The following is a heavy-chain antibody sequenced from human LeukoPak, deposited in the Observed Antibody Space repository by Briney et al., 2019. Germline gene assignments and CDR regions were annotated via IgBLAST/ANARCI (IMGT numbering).Heavy chain of an antibody. CDR3: AKDGAAADAHFDY. Sequence: GGSLRLSCAASGFTFSSYAMSWVRQAPGKGLEWVSAISGSGGSTYYADSVKGRFTISRDNSKNTLYLQMNSLRAEDTAIYYCAKDGAAADAHFDYWGQGTLVTVSS. D-gene: IGHD6-25*01. J-gene: IGHJ4*02. CDR2: ISGSGGST. V-gene: IGHV3-23*01. CDR1: GFTFSSYA.